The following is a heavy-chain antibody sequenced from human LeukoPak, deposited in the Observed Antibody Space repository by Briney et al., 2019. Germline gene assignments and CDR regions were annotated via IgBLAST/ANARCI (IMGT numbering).Heavy chain of an antibody. D-gene: IGHD3-10*01. CDR3: ARERGITMVRGVIGDAFDI. Sequence: ASVKVSCKASGGTFSSYAISWVRQAPGQGLEWTGGIIPIFGTANYAQKFQGRVTITADESTSTAYMELSSLRSEDTAVYYCARERGITMVRGVIGDAFDIWGQGTMVTVSS. V-gene: IGHV1-69*13. CDR2: IIPIFGTA. CDR1: GGTFSSYA. J-gene: IGHJ3*02.